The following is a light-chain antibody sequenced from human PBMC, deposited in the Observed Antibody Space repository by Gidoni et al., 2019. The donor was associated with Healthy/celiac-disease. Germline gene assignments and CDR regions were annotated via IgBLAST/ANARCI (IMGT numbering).Light chain of an antibody. Sequence: DIQMTQSPSSLSASVGDRVTIPCRASQSISSDLNWYQQKPGKAPKLLIYAASSLQSGVPSRFSGSGSGTDFTLTISSLQPEDFATYYCQQSYSTPPGTFGQGTKVEIK. CDR3: QQSYSTPPGT. J-gene: IGKJ1*01. CDR1: QSISSD. V-gene: IGKV1-39*01. CDR2: AAS.